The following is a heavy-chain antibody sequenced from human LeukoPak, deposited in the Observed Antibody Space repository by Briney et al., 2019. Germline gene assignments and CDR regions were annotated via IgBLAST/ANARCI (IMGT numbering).Heavy chain of an antibody. CDR1: GFTFSNYG. D-gene: IGHD1-26*01. Sequence: GGSLRLSCAASGFTFSNYGMHWVRQAPGKGLEWVALIWYDGSNKYYADSVRGRFTISRDNSKNTLYLQMKSLRVEDTAVYYCARAGVGAIYYFDYWGQGTLVAVSS. V-gene: IGHV3-33*01. CDR3: ARAGVGAIYYFDY. CDR2: IWYDGSNK. J-gene: IGHJ4*02.